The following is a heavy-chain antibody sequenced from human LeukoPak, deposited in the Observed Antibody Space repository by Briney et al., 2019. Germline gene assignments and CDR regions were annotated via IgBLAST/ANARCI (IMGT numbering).Heavy chain of an antibody. J-gene: IGHJ4*02. V-gene: IGHV1-18*01. CDR2: ISASNGNT. Sequence: GASVKVSGKASGYTFTSYGVSWVRQAPGQGLEWMGWISASNGNTNFAQKLQGRVTLTTDTSTSTAYMELRSLTSDDTAVYYCARYPLSYSSNWHYYFDYWGQGTLLTVSS. CDR3: ARYPLSYSSNWHYYFDY. D-gene: IGHD6-13*01. CDR1: GYTFTSYG.